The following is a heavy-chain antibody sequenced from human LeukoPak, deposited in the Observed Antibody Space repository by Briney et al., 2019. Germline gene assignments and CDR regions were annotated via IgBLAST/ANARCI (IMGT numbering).Heavy chain of an antibody. CDR1: GFTFDDYA. J-gene: IGHJ4*02. CDR3: AKDLNWNFMYYFDY. D-gene: IGHD1-7*01. V-gene: IGHV3-9*03. Sequence: GRSLRLSCAASGFTFDDYAMHWVRQAPGQGLEWVSGISWNSGSIGYADSVKGRFTISRDNAKNSLYLQMNSLRAEDMALYYCAKDLNWNFMYYFDYWGQGTLVTVSS. CDR2: ISWNSGSI.